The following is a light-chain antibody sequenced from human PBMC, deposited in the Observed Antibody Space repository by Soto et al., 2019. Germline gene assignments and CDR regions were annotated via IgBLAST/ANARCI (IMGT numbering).Light chain of an antibody. CDR3: SSYTSSTLIYV. CDR1: SSDVGGYNY. J-gene: IGLJ1*01. CDR2: DVS. V-gene: IGLV2-14*01. Sequence: QSALTQPASVCGSPGQSITISCTGTSSDVGGYNYVSWYQQHPGKAPKLMIYDVSDRPSGVSNRFSGSKSGNTASLTISGLHADDEDDYYCSSYTSSTLIYVFGTGTKLTVL.